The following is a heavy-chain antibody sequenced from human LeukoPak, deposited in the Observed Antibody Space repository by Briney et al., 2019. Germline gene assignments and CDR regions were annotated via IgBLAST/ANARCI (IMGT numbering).Heavy chain of an antibody. Sequence: GASVKVSCKASGYTFTSYAMNWVRQAPGQGLEWMGWINTNTGNPTYAQGFTGRFVFSLDASVSTAYLQISSLKAEDTAVYYCARAHSSSWYVSWFDPWGQGTLVTVSS. CDR1: GYTFTSYA. CDR3: ARAHSSSWYVSWFDP. J-gene: IGHJ5*02. D-gene: IGHD6-13*01. CDR2: INTNTGNP. V-gene: IGHV7-4-1*02.